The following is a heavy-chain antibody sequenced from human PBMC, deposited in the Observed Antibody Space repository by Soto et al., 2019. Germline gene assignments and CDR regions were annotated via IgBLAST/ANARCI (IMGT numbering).Heavy chain of an antibody. V-gene: IGHV4-59*01. CDR1: GGSISSYY. D-gene: IGHD3-3*01. CDR2: IYYSGST. Sequence: SETLSLTCTVSGGSISSYYWSWIRQPPGKGLEWIGYIYYSGSTNYNPSLKSRVTISVDTSKNQFSLKLSSVTAADTAVYYCARVPYYDFWSGYPWFDPWGQGTLVTVSS. CDR3: ARVPYYDFWSGYPWFDP. J-gene: IGHJ5*02.